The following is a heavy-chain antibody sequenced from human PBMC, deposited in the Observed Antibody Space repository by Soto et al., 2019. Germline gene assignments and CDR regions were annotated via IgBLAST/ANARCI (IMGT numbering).Heavy chain of an antibody. CDR2: ISHDGSDK. J-gene: IGHJ3*02. D-gene: IGHD4-17*01. Sequence: QVQLVESGGGVVQPGRSLRLSCAASRFTFSSSAMHWVRQPPGKGLEWVASISHDGSDKFYADSVKGRFTISRDNPKNTLYLQMKRLRAEDTAVYYCAREDYGDYGDAFDIWGQGTMVTDSS. CDR1: RFTFSSSA. V-gene: IGHV3-30*04. CDR3: AREDYGDYGDAFDI.